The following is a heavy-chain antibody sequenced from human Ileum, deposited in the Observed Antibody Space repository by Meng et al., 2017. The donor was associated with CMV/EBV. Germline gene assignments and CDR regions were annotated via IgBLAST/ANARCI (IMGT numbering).Heavy chain of an antibody. CDR3: VKPRGPVLAYVMDV. D-gene: IGHD3-16*01. V-gene: IGHV3-23*01. CDR2: FSGGGGMM. CDR1: GFTFTTHG. J-gene: IGHJ6*02. Sequence: GESLKISCAASGFTFTTHGMTWVRQAPGKGLEWISGFSGGGGMMLYAESVKGRFTISNDNSKNTVFLEMTNLRVEDTAVYYCVKPRGPVLAYVMDVWGQGTTVTVSS.